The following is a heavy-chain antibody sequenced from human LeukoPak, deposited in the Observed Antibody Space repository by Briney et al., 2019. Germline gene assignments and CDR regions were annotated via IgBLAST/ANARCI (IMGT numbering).Heavy chain of an antibody. Sequence: SETLSLTCTVSGASISSFHWTWIRQPAGKGLEWIGLIYSSGSTIYNPSLKSRVAMSVDMTKNQLSLKLSSVTAADTAIYYCARKDGDYWGQGTLVTVSS. CDR2: IYSSGST. CDR1: GASISSFH. CDR3: ARKDGDY. J-gene: IGHJ4*02. V-gene: IGHV4-4*07.